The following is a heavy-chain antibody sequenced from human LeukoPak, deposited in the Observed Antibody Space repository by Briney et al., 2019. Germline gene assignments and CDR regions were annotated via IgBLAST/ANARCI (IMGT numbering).Heavy chain of an antibody. CDR3: AKDLGGTYGSGSYPDY. V-gene: IGHV3-43D*03. J-gene: IGHJ4*02. Sequence: PGGSLRLSCAASGCTFDDYAMHWVRQAPGKGLEWVSLISWDGGSTYYADSVKGRFTISRDNSKNSLYLQMNSLRAEDTALYYCAKDLGGTYGSGSYPDYWGQGTLVTVSS. CDR1: GCTFDDYA. D-gene: IGHD3-10*01. CDR2: ISWDGGST.